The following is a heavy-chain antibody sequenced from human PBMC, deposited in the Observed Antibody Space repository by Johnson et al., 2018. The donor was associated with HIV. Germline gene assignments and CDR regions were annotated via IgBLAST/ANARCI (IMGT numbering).Heavy chain of an antibody. D-gene: IGHD1-26*01. CDR2: INWNGGRT. V-gene: IGHV3-20*04. CDR3: ARSLGVVGAIGKGAFDI. Sequence: VQLVESGGGVVQPGGSLRLSCAASGFTFDDCGMNWVRQAPGKGLEWVSGINWNGGRTGYADSVKGRFTISRDNAKNSLYLQMNSLRAEDTAVYYCARSLGVVGAIGKGAFDIWGQGTMVTVSS. CDR1: GFTFDDCG. J-gene: IGHJ3*02.